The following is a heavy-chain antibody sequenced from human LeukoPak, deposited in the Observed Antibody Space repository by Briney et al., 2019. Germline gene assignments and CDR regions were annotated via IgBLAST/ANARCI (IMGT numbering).Heavy chain of an antibody. CDR1: GFPFSSYA. J-gene: IGHJ4*02. D-gene: IGHD5-24*01. V-gene: IGHV3-23*01. CDR3: AREMATILSSIDF. Sequence: GGSLRLSCAVSGFPFSSYAMTWVRQAPGKGLEWVSVISGGGGSTYYADSVKGRFTISRDNSKNTLYLQVNSLRAEDTAVYYCAREMATILSSIDFWGQGTLVTVSS. CDR2: ISGGGGST.